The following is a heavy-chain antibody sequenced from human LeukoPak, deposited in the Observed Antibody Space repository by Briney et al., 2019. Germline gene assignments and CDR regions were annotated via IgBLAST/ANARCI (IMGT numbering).Heavy chain of an antibody. V-gene: IGHV3-23*01. Sequence: PGGYLRLSCVASGFTYSSYAMNWVRQAPGQGLEGVSVISGSGVSTYYADSVKGPLTISRDNSKNTLYLHMNSLRAEDTAVYYCAKRGDCYNTYYFDYWGQGTLVTVSS. J-gene: IGHJ4*02. CDR2: ISGSGVST. CDR1: GFTYSSYA. D-gene: IGHD5-24*01. CDR3: AKRGDCYNTYYFDY.